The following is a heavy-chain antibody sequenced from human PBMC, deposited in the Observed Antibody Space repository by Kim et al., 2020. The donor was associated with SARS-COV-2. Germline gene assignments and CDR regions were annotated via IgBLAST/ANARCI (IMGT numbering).Heavy chain of an antibody. CDR1: GGTFSSYA. Sequence: SVKVSCKASGGTFSSYAISWVRQAPGQGLEWMGGIIPIFGTANYAQKFQGRVTITADESTSTAYMELSSLRSEDTAVYYCAIVVVPAAPRTSSSFRKYYYYGMDVWGQGTTVTVSS. J-gene: IGHJ6*02. D-gene: IGHD2-2*01. CDR2: IIPIFGTA. V-gene: IGHV1-69*13. CDR3: AIVVVPAAPRTSSSFRKYYYYGMDV.